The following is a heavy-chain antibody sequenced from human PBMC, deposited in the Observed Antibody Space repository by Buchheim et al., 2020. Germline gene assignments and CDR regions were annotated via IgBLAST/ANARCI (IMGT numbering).Heavy chain of an antibody. D-gene: IGHD3-10*01. CDR3: TTGITMVRGVTTYYFDY. V-gene: IGHV3-15*01. CDR1: GFTFSNAW. Sequence: EVQLVEPGGGLVKPGGSLRLSCAASGFTFSNAWMSWVRQAPGKGLEWVGRIKSKTDGGTTDYAAPVKGRFTISRDDSKNTLYLQMNSLKTEDTAVYYCTTGITMVRGVTTYYFDYWGQGTL. J-gene: IGHJ4*02. CDR2: IKSKTDGGTT.